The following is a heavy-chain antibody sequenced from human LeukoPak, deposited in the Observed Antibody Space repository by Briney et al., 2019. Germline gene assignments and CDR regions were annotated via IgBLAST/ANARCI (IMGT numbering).Heavy chain of an antibody. CDR2: ISGSGGST. J-gene: IGHJ4*02. V-gene: IGHV3-23*01. D-gene: IGHD5-24*01. Sequence: GESLRLSCAASGFTFSSYWMSWVRQAPGKGLEWVTAISGSGGSTYYADSVKGRFTISRDNSKNTLYLQMNSLRGEDTAVYYCAKASTMATAGYFDYWGQGTLVTVSS. CDR1: GFTFSSYW. CDR3: AKASTMATAGYFDY.